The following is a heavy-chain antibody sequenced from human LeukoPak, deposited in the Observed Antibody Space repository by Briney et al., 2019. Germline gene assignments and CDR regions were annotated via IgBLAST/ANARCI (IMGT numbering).Heavy chain of an antibody. V-gene: IGHV3-21*04. CDR1: GFTFSRYS. Sequence: KPGGSLRLSCAAFGFTFSRYSMNWVRQAPGKGLEWVSSISSSSSYIYYADSVKGRFTISRDNAKNSLYLQMNSLRAEDTAVYYCARVVPPTDYGSGSYFWDPYYFDYWGQGTLVTVSS. CDR2: ISSSSSYI. CDR3: ARVVPPTDYGSGSYFWDPYYFDY. D-gene: IGHD3-10*01. J-gene: IGHJ4*02.